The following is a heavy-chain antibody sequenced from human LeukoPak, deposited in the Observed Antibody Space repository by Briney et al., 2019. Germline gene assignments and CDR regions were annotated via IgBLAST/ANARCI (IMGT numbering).Heavy chain of an antibody. V-gene: IGHV4-61*02. CDR2: IYISGST. CDR1: GGSISSGSYY. Sequence: TLSLTCTVSGGSISSGSYYWSWIRQPAGKGLEWIGGIYISGSTNYNTSLKSRVIISVDTSKNQFSLKLSSVTAAATAVYYCARESSLLRSTDYWGQGTLVTVSS. J-gene: IGHJ4*02. D-gene: IGHD3-3*01. CDR3: ARESSLLRSTDY.